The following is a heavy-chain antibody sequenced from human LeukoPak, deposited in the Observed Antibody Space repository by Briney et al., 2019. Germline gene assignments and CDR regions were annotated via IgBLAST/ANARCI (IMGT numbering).Heavy chain of an antibody. CDR3: ARLGGTYIDYWYFDL. CDR1: GGSISSYY. J-gene: IGHJ2*01. Sequence: SETLSLTCTVSGGSISSYYWSWIRQPPGKRLEWIGYIYYSGSTNYNPSLKSRVNISVDTSKNQFSLKLSSVTAADTAVYYCARLGGTYIDYWYFDLWGRGTLVTVSS. V-gene: IGHV4-59*08. CDR2: IYYSGST. D-gene: IGHD1-26*01.